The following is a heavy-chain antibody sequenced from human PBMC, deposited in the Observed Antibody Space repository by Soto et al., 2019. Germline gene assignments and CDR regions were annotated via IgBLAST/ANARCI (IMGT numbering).Heavy chain of an antibody. D-gene: IGHD6-13*01. CDR2: ISGSGGST. J-gene: IGHJ4*02. Sequence: EVQLLESGGGLVQPGGSLRLSCAASGFTFSSYAMSWVRQAPGKGLEWVSAISGSGGSTYYADSVKGRFTISRDNAKNPLYLQMNSVRAEDTAVYYCAKDFSSWYAGFDYWGQGTLVTVSS. CDR1: GFTFSSYA. CDR3: AKDFSSWYAGFDY. V-gene: IGHV3-23*01.